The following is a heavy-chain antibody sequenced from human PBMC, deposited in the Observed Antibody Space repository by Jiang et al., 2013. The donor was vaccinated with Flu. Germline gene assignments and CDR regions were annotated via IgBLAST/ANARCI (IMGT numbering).Heavy chain of an antibody. CDR2: TYYRSKWYN. D-gene: IGHD1-7*01. J-gene: IGHJ6*03. CDR1: GDSVSGNSAA. CDR3: ARLRNNWNFAYYYMDV. Sequence: QTLSLTCAISGDSVSGNSAACNWIRQSPSRGLEWLGRTYYRSKWYNDYAVSVKSRITINPDTSKNQFSLQLNSVTPEDTAVYYCARLRNNWNFAYYYMDVWGKGTTVTVSS. V-gene: IGHV6-1*01.